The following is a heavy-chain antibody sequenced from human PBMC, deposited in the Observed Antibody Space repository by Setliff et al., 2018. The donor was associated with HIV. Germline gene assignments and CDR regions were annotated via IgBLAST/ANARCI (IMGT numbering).Heavy chain of an antibody. CDR2: IYHSGST. CDR3: VRVDYGDYDFDY. Sequence: SETLSLTCTVSGHSITSDYQWGWIRQPPGKGLEWIGSIYHSGSTYYNPSLKSRVTISVDTTKSQISLKLIPVTAADTAVFYCVRVDYGDYDFDYWGQGTLVTVSS. J-gene: IGHJ4*02. D-gene: IGHD4-17*01. CDR1: GHSITSDYQ. V-gene: IGHV4-38-2*02.